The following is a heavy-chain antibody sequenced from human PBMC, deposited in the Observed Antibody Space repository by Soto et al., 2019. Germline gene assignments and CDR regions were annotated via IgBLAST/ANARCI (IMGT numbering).Heavy chain of an antibody. CDR3: AHPRGYGVFDAYDI. V-gene: IGHV3-23*01. Sequence: VQVLESGGGLLQPGGSRRLSCAASGFTFGSYAMSWVRQAPGKGLEWVSTISRSGDATYYADSVQGRFTVSRDNSKNALYLQLNSLRAEDTAVYYCAHPRGYGVFDAYDIWGQGTMVTVSS. J-gene: IGHJ3*02. CDR1: GFTFGSYA. D-gene: IGHD4-17*01. CDR2: ISRSGDAT.